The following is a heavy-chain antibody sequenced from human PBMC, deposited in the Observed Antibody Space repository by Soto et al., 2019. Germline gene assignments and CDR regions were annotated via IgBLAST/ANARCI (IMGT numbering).Heavy chain of an antibody. CDR3: ARVRQSDSRSGYSSYYSYGMDV. CDR2: ISAYNGST. V-gene: IGHV1-18*01. D-gene: IGHD6-13*01. CDR1: GYTFTSYG. Sequence: ASVKVSCKASGYTFTSYGISWVRQAPGQGLEWMGWISAYNGSTNYAQKLQGRVTMTTDTSTSTAYMELRSLRSDDTAVYYCARVRQSDSRSGYSSYYSYGMDVWGQGTPVTVS. J-gene: IGHJ6*02.